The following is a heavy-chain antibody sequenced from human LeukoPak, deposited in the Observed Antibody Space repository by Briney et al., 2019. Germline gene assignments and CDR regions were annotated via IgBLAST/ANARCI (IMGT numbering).Heavy chain of an antibody. CDR1: GGSISSSSYY. CDR3: ARGRGPSARYWHLDL. CDR2: IYYSGST. V-gene: IGHV4-39*07. Sequence: PSETLSLTCTVSGGSISSSSYYWGWIRQPPGKGLEWIGSIYYSGSTYYNPSLKSRVTISVDTSKNQFSLELSSVTAADTAVYYCARGRGPSARYWHLDLWGRGTLVTVSS. J-gene: IGHJ2*01. D-gene: IGHD3-16*01.